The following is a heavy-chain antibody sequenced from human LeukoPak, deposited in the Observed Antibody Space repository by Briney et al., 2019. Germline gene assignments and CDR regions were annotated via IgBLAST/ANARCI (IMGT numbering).Heavy chain of an antibody. CDR2: IFTSGST. CDR1: GGSISSGSYY. Sequence: SQTLSLTCTVSGGSISSGSYYWSWIRQPAGKGLEWIGRIFTSGSTKYNPSLKSRVTISVDTSKNQFSLKLSSVTAADTAVYYCVREGKITMVRGVIRYYYMDVWGKGTTVTISS. V-gene: IGHV4-61*02. D-gene: IGHD3-10*01. CDR3: VREGKITMVRGVIRYYYMDV. J-gene: IGHJ6*03.